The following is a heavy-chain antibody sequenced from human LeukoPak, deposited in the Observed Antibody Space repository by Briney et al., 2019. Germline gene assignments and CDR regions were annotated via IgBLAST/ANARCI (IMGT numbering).Heavy chain of an antibody. V-gene: IGHV4-34*01. Sequence: SETLSLTCAVYGGSFSGYYWSWIRQPPGKGLEWIGEINHSGSTNYNPSLKSRVTISVDTSKNQFSLKLSSVTAADTAVYHCARLEWLVPRYFQHWGQGTLVTVSS. CDR3: ARLEWLVPRYFQH. D-gene: IGHD6-19*01. CDR1: GGSFSGYY. J-gene: IGHJ1*01. CDR2: INHSGST.